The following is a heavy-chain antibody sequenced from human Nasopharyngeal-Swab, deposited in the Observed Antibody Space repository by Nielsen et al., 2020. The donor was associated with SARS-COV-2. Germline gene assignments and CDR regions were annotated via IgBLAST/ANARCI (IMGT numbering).Heavy chain of an antibody. Sequence: GGSLRLSCAASGFTFSRYAMHWVRQAPGKGLEWVAVISYDGSNKYYADSVNGRFTISRDNSKNTLYLQMNSLRAEDTAVYYCARDPGYGDYEIYWGQGTLVTVSS. J-gene: IGHJ4*02. CDR3: ARDPGYGDYEIY. D-gene: IGHD4-17*01. CDR1: GFTFSRYA. V-gene: IGHV3-30*04. CDR2: ISYDGSNK.